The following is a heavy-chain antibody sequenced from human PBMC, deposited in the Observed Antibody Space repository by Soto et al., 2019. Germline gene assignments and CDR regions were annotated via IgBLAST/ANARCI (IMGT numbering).Heavy chain of an antibody. CDR1: GGTFDGYA. CDR2: IIPIFDTT. D-gene: IGHD2-21*02. J-gene: IGHJ6*02. Sequence: GASVKVSCKASGGTFDGYAISWVRQAPGQRLEWMGGIIPIFDTTNYAQKFQGRVTIAADESTSTAYMELSSLRSEDTAVYYCARSLGDYCGGDSYSGMDVWGQGTTVTVSS. CDR3: ARSLGDYCGGDSYSGMDV. V-gene: IGHV1-69*13.